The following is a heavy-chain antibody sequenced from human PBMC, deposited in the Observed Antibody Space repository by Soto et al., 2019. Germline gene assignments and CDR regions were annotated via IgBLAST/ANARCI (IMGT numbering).Heavy chain of an antibody. J-gene: IGHJ6*02. CDR1: GYTFTSYY. D-gene: IGHD1-7*01. V-gene: IGHV1-46*01. CDR2: INPSGGST. CDR3: ARSRWNWNYSYYYYYGMDV. Sequence: GASVKVSCKASGYTFTSYYMHWVRQAPGQGLEWMGIINPSGGSTSYAQKFQGRVTMTRDTSTSTVYMELSSLRSEDTAVYYCARSRWNWNYSYYYYYGMDVWGQGTTVTVSS.